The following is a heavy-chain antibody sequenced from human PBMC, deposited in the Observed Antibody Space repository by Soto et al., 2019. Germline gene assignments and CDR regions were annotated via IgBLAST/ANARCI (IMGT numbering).Heavy chain of an antibody. J-gene: IGHJ5*02. CDR3: AKDRITIFGSPLRFDP. D-gene: IGHD3-3*01. Sequence: QTVGSLRLSCAASGFTFSSYGMHWVRQAPGKGLEWVAVISYDGSNKYYADSVKRRFTISRDNSKNTLYLQMNSLRAEDTAVYYCAKDRITIFGSPLRFDPWGQGTLVTVSS. V-gene: IGHV3-30*18. CDR2: ISYDGSNK. CDR1: GFTFSSYG.